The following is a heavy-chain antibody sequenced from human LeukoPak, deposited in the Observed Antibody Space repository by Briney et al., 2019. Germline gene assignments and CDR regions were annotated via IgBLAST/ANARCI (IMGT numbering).Heavy chain of an antibody. CDR2: ISSSSSYI. V-gene: IGHV3-21*01. D-gene: IGHD6-13*01. CDR1: GFTFSSYS. Sequence: PGGSLRLSCAASGFTFSSYSMNWVRQARGMGLERVSSISSSSSYIYYADSVKGRFTISRDNAKNSLYLQMNSLRAEDTAVYYCARDRLSSWYSRYFDYWGQGTLVTVSP. J-gene: IGHJ4*02. CDR3: ARDRLSSWYSRYFDY.